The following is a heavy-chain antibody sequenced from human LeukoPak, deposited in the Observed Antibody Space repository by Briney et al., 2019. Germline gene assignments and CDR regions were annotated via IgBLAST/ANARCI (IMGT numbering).Heavy chain of an antibody. V-gene: IGHV4-59*12. CDR2: IYYSGST. CDR3: ARDGYCSSTSYSLDYFDY. J-gene: IGHJ4*02. Sequence: SETLSLTCTVSGGSISSYYWSWIRQPPGKGLEWIGYIYYSGSTNYNPSLKSRVTISVDTSKNQFSLKLSSVTAADTAVYYCARDGYCSSTSYSLDYFDYWGQGTLVTVSS. D-gene: IGHD2-2*03. CDR1: GGSISSYY.